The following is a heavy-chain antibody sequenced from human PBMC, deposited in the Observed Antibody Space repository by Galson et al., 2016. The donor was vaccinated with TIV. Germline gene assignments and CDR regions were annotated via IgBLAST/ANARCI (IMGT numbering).Heavy chain of an antibody. V-gene: IGHV3-30-3*01. CDR3: ARNLDPGEMVHTIYSGGLDY. D-gene: IGHD3-10*02. Sequence: SLRLSCADTGFTFRSYPMHWVRQAPGKGLEWVAVVSYDGSYKYYADSVKDRFTISRDNSKNTLYLQMSSLRDEDTAVYYCARNLDPGEMVHTIYSGGLDYWGQGTLVTVSS. CDR1: GFTFRSYP. J-gene: IGHJ4*02. CDR2: VSYDGSYK.